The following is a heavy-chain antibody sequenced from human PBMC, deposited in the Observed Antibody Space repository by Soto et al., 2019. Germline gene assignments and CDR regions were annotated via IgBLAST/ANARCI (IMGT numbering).Heavy chain of an antibody. Sequence: QLQLQESGPGLVKPSETLSLTCTVSGGSISSSSYYWGWIRQPPGKGLEWIGSIYYSGSTYYNPSLNSPVTISVDTSKNQFALKLSSVTSADTAVYYGATPRAVYSNWFDPWGQGTLVTVSS. CDR2: IYYSGST. CDR3: ATPRAVYSNWFDP. J-gene: IGHJ5*02. V-gene: IGHV4-39*01. CDR1: GGSISSSSYY. D-gene: IGHD4-4*01.